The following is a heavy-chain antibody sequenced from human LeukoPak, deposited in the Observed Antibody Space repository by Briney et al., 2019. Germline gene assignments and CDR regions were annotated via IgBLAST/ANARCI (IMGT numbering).Heavy chain of an antibody. J-gene: IGHJ4*02. V-gene: IGHV3-11*01. CDR3: ARWLFNGDYFDY. D-gene: IGHD3-22*01. CDR2: ISSSGSTI. CDR1: GFTFSDYY. Sequence: GGSLRLSCAASGFTFSDYYMSWIRQAPGKGLEWVSYISSSGSTIYYADSVKGRFTISRDNAKNSLYLQVNSLRAEDTAVYYCARWLFNGDYFDYWGQGTLVTVSS.